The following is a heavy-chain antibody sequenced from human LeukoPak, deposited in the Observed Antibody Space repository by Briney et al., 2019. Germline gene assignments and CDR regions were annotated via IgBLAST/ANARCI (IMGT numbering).Heavy chain of an antibody. V-gene: IGHV5-51*01. Sequence: GESLKISCKGSGYSFTSYWIGWVRQMPGKGLEWMGIIYPGDSDTIYSPSFQGQVTISADKSIRTAYLQWNSLKASDTAMCYCARLLRGGNCSGGSCQWYFDYWGQGTLVTVSS. D-gene: IGHD2-15*01. CDR1: GYSFTSYW. CDR2: IYPGDSDT. CDR3: ARLLRGGNCSGGSCQWYFDY. J-gene: IGHJ4*02.